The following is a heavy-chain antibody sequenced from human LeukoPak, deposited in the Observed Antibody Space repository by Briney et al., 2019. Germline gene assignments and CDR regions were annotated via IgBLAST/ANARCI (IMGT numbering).Heavy chain of an antibody. CDR2: INPNSGGT. Sequence: ASVKVSCKASGYTFTGYYMHWVRQAPGQGLEWMGWINPNSGGTNYAQKFQGRVTMTRDTSISTAYMELSRLRSDDTAVYYCARDRLITMTLIGAFDIWGQGTMVTVSS. V-gene: IGHV1-2*02. D-gene: IGHD3-22*01. CDR1: GYTFTGYY. J-gene: IGHJ3*02. CDR3: ARDRLITMTLIGAFDI.